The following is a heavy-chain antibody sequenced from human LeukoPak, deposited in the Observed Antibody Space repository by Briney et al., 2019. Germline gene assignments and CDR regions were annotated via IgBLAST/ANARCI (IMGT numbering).Heavy chain of an antibody. CDR1: GGSISTNGDY. CDR3: ASHSLRLRWPTDLGY. D-gene: IGHD4-23*01. CDR2: ISYIGST. V-gene: IGHV4-39*01. Sequence: SETLSLTCTVSGGSISTNGDYWGWIRQPPGKGPEWIGSISYIGSTHYNPSLKSRVIISVDTSRNQFSLKLSSVTAADTAVYYCASHSLRLRWPTDLGYWGQGTLVTVSS. J-gene: IGHJ4*02.